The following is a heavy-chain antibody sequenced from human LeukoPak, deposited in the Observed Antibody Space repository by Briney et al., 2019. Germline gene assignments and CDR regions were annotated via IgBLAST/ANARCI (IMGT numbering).Heavy chain of an antibody. CDR2: ISASGGTT. CDR3: AKDYYGSGSYPRHFDY. D-gene: IGHD3-10*01. J-gene: IGHJ4*02. Sequence: GGSLRLPCAASGFTFSSSAMSWVRQAPGKGLGWVSGISASGGTTYYADSVKGRFTISRDNSKNTLSLQMNSLRAEDTAVYYCAKDYYGSGSYPRHFDYWGQGTLVTVSS. CDR1: GFTFSSSA. V-gene: IGHV3-23*01.